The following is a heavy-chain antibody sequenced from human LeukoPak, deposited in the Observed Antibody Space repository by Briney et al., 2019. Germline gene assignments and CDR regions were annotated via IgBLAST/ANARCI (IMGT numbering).Heavy chain of an antibody. V-gene: IGHV3-23*01. Sequence: PGGSLRLSCAVSGITLSNYGMTCVRLAPGKGLEWVAGISGSGGSTSYADSVKGRFTISRDNAKNTLFLQMNSLRAEDTAVYFCARRGVVIRVFLVGFHKETYYFDSWGQGALVTVSS. CDR1: GITLSNYG. J-gene: IGHJ4*02. D-gene: IGHD3-10*01. CDR2: ISGSGGST. CDR3: ARRGVVIRVFLVGFHKETYYFDS.